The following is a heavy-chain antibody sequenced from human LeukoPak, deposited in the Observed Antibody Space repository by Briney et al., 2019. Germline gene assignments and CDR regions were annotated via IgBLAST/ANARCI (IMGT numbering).Heavy chain of an antibody. CDR1: X. D-gene: IGHD2-15*01. J-gene: IGHJ4*02. CDR3: ARDPYQHSDGHPGY. CDR2: ITSSGSTI. V-gene: IGHV3-48*02. Sequence: XMXWXXXXPXKGLEWVSFITSSGSTIDYADSVKGRFTISRDNARNSLFLQMNSLRDEDTAVYFCARDPYQHSDGHPGYWGQGTLVTVSS.